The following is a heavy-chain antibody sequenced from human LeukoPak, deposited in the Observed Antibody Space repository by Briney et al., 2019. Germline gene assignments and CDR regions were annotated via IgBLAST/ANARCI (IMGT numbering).Heavy chain of an antibody. CDR2: ISPDDSDT. CDR1: GYSFTNYW. CDR3: ARRRSSFERTLYYFDY. J-gene: IGHJ4*02. D-gene: IGHD6-13*01. Sequence: GESLKISCKGSGYSFTNYWIGWVRQMPGKGLEWMGIISPDDSDTRYSPSFQGQVTISADKSISTAYLQWSGLKASDTAIYYCARRRSSFERTLYYFDYWGQGTLVTVSS. V-gene: IGHV5-51*01.